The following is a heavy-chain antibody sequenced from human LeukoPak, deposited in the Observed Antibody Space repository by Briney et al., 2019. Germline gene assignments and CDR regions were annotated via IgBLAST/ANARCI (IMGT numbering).Heavy chain of an antibody. V-gene: IGHV3-48*04. CDR1: GFTFSNAW. CDR2: ISNSGSTI. Sequence: GGSLRLSCAASGFTFSNAWMNWVRQAPGKGLEWVSYISNSGSTIYYADSVRGRFTISRDNAKNSLYLQMNSLRAEDTAVYYCARRGIQLWPHDDYWGQGTLVTVSS. D-gene: IGHD5-18*01. CDR3: ARRGIQLWPHDDY. J-gene: IGHJ4*02.